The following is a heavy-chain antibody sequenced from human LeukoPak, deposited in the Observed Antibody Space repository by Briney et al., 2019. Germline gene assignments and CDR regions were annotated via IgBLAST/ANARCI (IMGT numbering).Heavy chain of an antibody. CDR1: GGTFSSYV. Sequence: SVKVSCKASGGTFSSYVINWVRQAPGQGLEWMGGILPIFGTSIYSQQFQGRVTITADESTSTAYMELSSLRSEDTAVYYCARDPYGNYGYWGQGTLVTVSS. V-gene: IGHV1-69*13. J-gene: IGHJ4*02. CDR2: ILPIFGTS. CDR3: ARDPYGNYGY. D-gene: IGHD4-11*01.